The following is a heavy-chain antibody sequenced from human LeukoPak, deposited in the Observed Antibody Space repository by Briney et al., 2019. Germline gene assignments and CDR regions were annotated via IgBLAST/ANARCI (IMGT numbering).Heavy chain of an antibody. Sequence: PGGSLRLSCAASGFTFSSYSMNWVRQAPGKGLEWVSSISSSSSYIYYADSVKGRFTISRDNAKNSLYLQMNSLRAEDTAVYYCARTIYYYDSSGCIDYWGQGNLVTVSS. CDR2: ISSSSSYI. CDR3: ARTIYYYDSSGCIDY. J-gene: IGHJ4*02. CDR1: GFTFSSYS. D-gene: IGHD3-22*01. V-gene: IGHV3-21*01.